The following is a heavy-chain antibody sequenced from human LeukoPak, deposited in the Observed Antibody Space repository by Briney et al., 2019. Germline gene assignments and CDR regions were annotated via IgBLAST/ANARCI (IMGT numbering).Heavy chain of an antibody. D-gene: IGHD3-16*01. CDR1: GGSISSYY. J-gene: IGHJ4*02. Sequence: ETLSLTCTVSGGSISSYYWSWIRQPPGKGLEWIGYIYYSGSTNYNPSLKSRVTISVDTSKNQFSLKLSSVTAADTAVYYCARDQGGSSDYWGQGTLVTVSS. CDR2: IYYSGST. CDR3: ARDQGGSSDY. V-gene: IGHV4-59*12.